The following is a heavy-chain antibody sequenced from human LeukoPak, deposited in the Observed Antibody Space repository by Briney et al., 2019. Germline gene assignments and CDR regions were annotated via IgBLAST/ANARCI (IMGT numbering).Heavy chain of an antibody. CDR2: IGSSGSAGGNI. CDR1: GLTFSAFW. J-gene: IGHJ6*03. V-gene: IGHV3-48*02. D-gene: IGHD2-21*01. Sequence: PGGSLRLSCAASGLTFSAFWMSWVRQGPGKGLEWISYIGSSGSAGGNIYYAVSVKGRFTVSRDNAKDSLFLQMNSLQDADTAVYYCARAPTPYFTYYMDVWGKGTTVTVSS. CDR3: ARAPTPYFTYYMDV.